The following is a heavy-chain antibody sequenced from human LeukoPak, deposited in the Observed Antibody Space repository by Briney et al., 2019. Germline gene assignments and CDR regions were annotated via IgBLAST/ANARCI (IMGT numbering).Heavy chain of an antibody. CDR1: GFTFNNYA. J-gene: IGHJ4*02. D-gene: IGHD5-24*01. Sequence: GGSLRLSCAASGFTFNNYAIHWVRQAPGKGLEWVAVISSDGSNKHYADSVKGRFTISRDNSKNTLYLQMNSLRAEDTAVYYCAKKNYHRFDYWGQGTLVIVSS. CDR3: AKKNYHRFDY. V-gene: IGHV3-30*04. CDR2: ISSDGSNK.